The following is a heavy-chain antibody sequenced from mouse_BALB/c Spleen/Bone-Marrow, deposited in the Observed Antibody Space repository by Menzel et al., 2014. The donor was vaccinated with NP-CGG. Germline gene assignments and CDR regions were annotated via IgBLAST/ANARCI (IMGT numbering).Heavy chain of an antibody. V-gene: IGHV7-3*02. Sequence: EVKLMESGGGLVQPGGSLILSCATSGFTFTDYYMSWVRQPPGKALEWLGFVRNKANGYTTEYSASVKGRFTISRDNSQSILYLQMNTLRAEDRATYYCARDDYYAMDYWGQGTPVTVSS. CDR3: ARDDYYAMDY. CDR1: GFTFTDYY. CDR2: VRNKANGYTT. J-gene: IGHJ4*01.